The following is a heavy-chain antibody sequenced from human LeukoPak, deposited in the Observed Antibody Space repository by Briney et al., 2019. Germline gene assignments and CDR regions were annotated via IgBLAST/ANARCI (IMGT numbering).Heavy chain of an antibody. V-gene: IGHV4-59*01. J-gene: IGHJ4*02. CDR2: IYYSGST. CDR3: ARDSRGGGPDFDY. CDR1: GGSISSYY. Sequence: PSETLSLTCTVSGGSISSYYWSWIRQPPGKGPEWIGYIYYSGSTNYNPSLKSRVTISIDTSRNQFSLKLSSVTAADTAVYYCARDSRGGGPDFDYWGQGTLVTVSS. D-gene: IGHD3-16*01.